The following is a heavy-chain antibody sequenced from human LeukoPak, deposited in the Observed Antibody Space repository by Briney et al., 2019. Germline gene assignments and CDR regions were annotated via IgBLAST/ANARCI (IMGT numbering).Heavy chain of an antibody. CDR3: VKDLYYYGSGSPSFAFDI. CDR2: IYRDGSS. J-gene: IGHJ3*02. Sequence: GGSLRLSCVASGLSVSSNYMSWVRQAPGKGLEWVSVIYRDGSSYYSESVKGRFTISRDNSKNTLYIQMSSLRAGDTAVYYCVKDLYYYGSGSPSFAFDIWGQGTMVTVSS. V-gene: IGHV3-66*01. D-gene: IGHD3-10*01. CDR1: GLSVSSNY.